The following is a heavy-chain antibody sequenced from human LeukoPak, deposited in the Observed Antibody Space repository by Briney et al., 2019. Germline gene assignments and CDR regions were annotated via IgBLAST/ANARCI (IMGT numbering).Heavy chain of an antibody. CDR3: AKAHCSSTSCYPNYYYYYGMDV. CDR2: VNPDGSST. Sequence: GGSLRLSCAASGFTFSSYWVHWVRQGPGKGLVWVSRVNPDGSSTNCADSVKGRFTISRDNAKNTLYLQMNSLRAEDTAVYYCAKAHCSSTSCYPNYYYYYGMDVWGQGTTVTVSS. D-gene: IGHD2-2*01. CDR1: GFTFSSYW. V-gene: IGHV3-74*01. J-gene: IGHJ6*02.